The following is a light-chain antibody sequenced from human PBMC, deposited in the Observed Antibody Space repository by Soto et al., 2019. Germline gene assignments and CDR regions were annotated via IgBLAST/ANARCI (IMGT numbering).Light chain of an antibody. Sequence: QPVLTQPPSASASLGASVKLTCTLTSGHDRYDIAWHQQQPGKGPRYLMRLNSGGSHTKGDGIPDRFSGSSSGADRYLTIFNLPAEDEADYYCQTWGTAIHAVFGGGTQLTVL. CDR2: LNSGGSH. J-gene: IGLJ7*01. V-gene: IGLV4-69*02. CDR3: QTWGTAIHAV. CDR1: SGHDRYD.